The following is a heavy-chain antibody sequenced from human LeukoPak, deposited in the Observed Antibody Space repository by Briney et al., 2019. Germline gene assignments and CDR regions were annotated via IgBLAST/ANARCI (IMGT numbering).Heavy chain of an antibody. CDR3: ARVTSRLGWFDP. CDR1: GGSFSGYY. Sequence: SETLSLTCAVYGGSFSGYYWSWIRQPPGKGLEWIGEINHSGSTNYNPSLKSRVTISVDTSKNQFSLKLSSVTAADTAVYYCARVTSRLGWFDPWGQGTLVTVSS. V-gene: IGHV4-34*01. J-gene: IGHJ5*02. D-gene: IGHD1-14*01. CDR2: INHSGST.